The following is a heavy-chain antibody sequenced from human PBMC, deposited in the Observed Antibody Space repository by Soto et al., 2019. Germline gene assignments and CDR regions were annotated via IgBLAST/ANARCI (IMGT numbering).Heavy chain of an antibody. CDR2: ISWNSGSI. J-gene: IGHJ4*02. CDR3: ATALTYYYDSSGYYYETREFGY. D-gene: IGHD3-22*01. V-gene: IGHV3-9*01. CDR1: GFTFDDYA. Sequence: GGSLRLSCAASGFTFDDYAMHWVRQAPGKGLEWVSGISWNSGSIGYADSVKGRFTISRDNAKNSLYLQMNSLRAEDTALYYCATALTYYYDSSGYYYETREFGYWGQGTLVTVSS.